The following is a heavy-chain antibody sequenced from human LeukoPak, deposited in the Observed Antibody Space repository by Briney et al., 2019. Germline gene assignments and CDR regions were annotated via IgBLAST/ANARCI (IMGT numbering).Heavy chain of an antibody. CDR1: GGSISSSSYY. J-gene: IGHJ4*02. CDR3: ARAELNYFDY. V-gene: IGHV4-61*02. Sequence: PSETLSLTCTVSGGSISSSSYYWSWIRQPAGKGLEWIGRIYTSGSTNYNPSLKSRVTMSVDTSKNQFSLKLSSVTAADTAVYYCARAELNYFDYWGQGTLVTVSS. D-gene: IGHD1-26*01. CDR2: IYTSGST.